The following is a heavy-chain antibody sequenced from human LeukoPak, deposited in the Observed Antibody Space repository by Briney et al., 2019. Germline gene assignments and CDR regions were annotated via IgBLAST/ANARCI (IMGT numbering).Heavy chain of an antibody. CDR1: GFTFGDYA. J-gene: IGHJ4*02. Sequence: QAGRSLRLSCTASGFTFGDYAMSRVRQAPGKGLEWVGFIRSKAYGGTTEYAASVKGRFTISRDDYKSIAYLQMNSLKTEDTAVYYCTRGDSSGYSPTDYWGQGTLVTVSS. V-gene: IGHV3-49*04. CDR2: IRSKAYGGTT. D-gene: IGHD3-22*01. CDR3: TRGDSSGYSPTDY.